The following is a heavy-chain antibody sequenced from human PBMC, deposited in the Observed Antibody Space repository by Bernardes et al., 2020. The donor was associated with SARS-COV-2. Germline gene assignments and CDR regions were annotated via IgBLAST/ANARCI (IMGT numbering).Heavy chain of an antibody. D-gene: IGHD6-6*01. J-gene: IGHJ4*02. Sequence: GPRLVKPTQTLTLTCTFSGFSLSTSGVGVGWIRQPPGKALEWLALIYWDDDKRYSPSLKSRLTITKDTSKNPVVLTMTNMDPVDTATYFCAHRRIAARQSSYIGYWGQGTLVTVSS. CDR1: GFSLSTSGVG. CDR3: AHRRIAARQSSYIGY. V-gene: IGHV2-5*02. CDR2: IYWDDDK.